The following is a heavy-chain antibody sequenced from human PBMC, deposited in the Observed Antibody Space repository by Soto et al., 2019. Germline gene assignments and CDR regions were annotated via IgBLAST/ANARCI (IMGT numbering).Heavy chain of an antibody. CDR1: GFTFSSYW. J-gene: IGHJ4*02. V-gene: IGHV3-74*01. CDR3: ARGSPSHFDY. CDR2: IYSDGSST. Sequence: EVQLVESGGGLVQPGGFLRLSCAASGFTFSSYWMHWARQAPGKGLVWVSRIYSDGSSTRYADSVKGRFTISRDNAKNTLYLQMSSLRAEDTAVYYCARGSPSHFDYWGQGTLVTVSS.